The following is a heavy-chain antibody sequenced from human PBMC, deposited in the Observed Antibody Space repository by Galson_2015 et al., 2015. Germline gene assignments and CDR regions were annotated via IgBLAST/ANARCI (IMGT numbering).Heavy chain of an antibody. J-gene: IGHJ3*02. D-gene: IGHD4-23*01. Sequence: SETLSLTCTVSGGSISSRSDYWGWIRQPPGKGLDWLGSIYYSWSTYYNPSLKSRVTISVDTSKNQFSLKLSSVTAADTAVYYCARTPHYGGNSIIDIWGQGTMVTVSS. CDR1: GGSISSRSDY. CDR2: IYYSWST. V-gene: IGHV4-39*01. CDR3: ARTPHYGGNSIIDI.